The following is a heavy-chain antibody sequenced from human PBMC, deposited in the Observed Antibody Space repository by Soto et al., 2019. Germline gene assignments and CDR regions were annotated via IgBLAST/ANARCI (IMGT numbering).Heavy chain of an antibody. CDR3: ARSQGSSTSLEIYYYYYYGMDV. Sequence: SVKVSCKASGGIFSTYAISWLRQAPGQGLEWMGGIIPITATANYAQKFQGRVTITADESTSTASMQLSSLRSEDTAVYYCARSQGSSTSLEIYYYYYYGMDVWGQGTTVTVSS. V-gene: IGHV1-69*13. CDR1: GGIFSTYA. CDR2: IIPITATA. J-gene: IGHJ6*02. D-gene: IGHD2-2*01.